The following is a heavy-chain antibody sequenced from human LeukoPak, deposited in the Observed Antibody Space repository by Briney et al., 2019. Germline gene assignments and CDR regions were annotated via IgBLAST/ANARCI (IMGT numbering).Heavy chain of an antibody. Sequence: SETLSLTCTVSGGSVSSANYYWSWIRQPPGKGLEWIGYIYNSGTTSYNPSLKSRVTISLDMSRNQFSLKVNSVTAADTAVYYCAISNYGPYYYYGMDVWGQGTTVTVSS. CDR2: IYNSGTT. D-gene: IGHD4-11*01. J-gene: IGHJ6*02. CDR1: GGSVSSANYY. V-gene: IGHV4-61*01. CDR3: AISNYGPYYYYGMDV.